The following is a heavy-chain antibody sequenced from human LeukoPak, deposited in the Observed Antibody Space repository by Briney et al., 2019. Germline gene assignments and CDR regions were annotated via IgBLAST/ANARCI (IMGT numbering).Heavy chain of an antibody. J-gene: IGHJ4*02. D-gene: IGHD4-11*01. Sequence: SETLSLTCAVYGGSFSGYYWSWIRQPPGKGLEWIGEINHSGSTNYNPSLKSRVTISVDTSKNQFSLKLGSVTAADTAVYYCARHNRGYSKGGFDYWGQGTLVTVSS. V-gene: IGHV4-34*01. CDR2: INHSGST. CDR1: GGSFSGYY. CDR3: ARHNRGYSKGGFDY.